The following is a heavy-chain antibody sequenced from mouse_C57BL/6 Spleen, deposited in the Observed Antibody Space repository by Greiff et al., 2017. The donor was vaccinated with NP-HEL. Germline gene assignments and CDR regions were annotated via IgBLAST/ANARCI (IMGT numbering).Heavy chain of an antibody. CDR2: INPNNGGT. D-gene: IGHD1-1*01. CDR1: GYTFTDYN. V-gene: IGHV1-18*01. CDR3: ARRTVAFDY. J-gene: IGHJ2*01. Sequence: EVKLQESGPELVKPGASVKIPCKASGYTFTDYNMDWVKQSHGKSLEWIGDINPNNGGTIYNQKFKGKATLTVDKSSSTAYMELRSLTSEDTAVYYCARRTVAFDYWGQGTTLTVSS.